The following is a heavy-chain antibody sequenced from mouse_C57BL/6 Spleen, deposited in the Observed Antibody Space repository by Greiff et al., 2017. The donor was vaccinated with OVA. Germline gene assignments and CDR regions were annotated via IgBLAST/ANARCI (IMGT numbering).Heavy chain of an antibody. CDR1: GYTFTSYW. Sequence: QVQLQQPGAELVKPGASVKMSCKASGYTFTSYWITWVKQRPGQGLEWIGDIYPGSGSTNYNEKFKSKATLTVDTSSSTAYMQLSSLTSEDSAVYYCAGLYYGGSYDYAMDDWGQGTSVTVSS. D-gene: IGHD1-1*01. CDR2: IYPGSGST. V-gene: IGHV1-55*01. J-gene: IGHJ4*01. CDR3: AGLYYGGSYDYAMDD.